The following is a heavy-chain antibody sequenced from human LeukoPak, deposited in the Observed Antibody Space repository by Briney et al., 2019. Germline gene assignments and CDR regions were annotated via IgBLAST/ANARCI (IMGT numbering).Heavy chain of an antibody. V-gene: IGHV3-66*01. Sequence: PGGSLRLSCAASGFSVSRNYMTWVRQAPGEGLEWVSLIYSGGSTSYADSVKGRFTISRDNAKNSLYLQMNSLRAEDTAVYYCARERETGDRYSSGDWGQGTLVTVSS. CDR2: IYSGGST. CDR1: GFSVSRNY. D-gene: IGHD6-19*01. CDR3: ARERETGDRYSSGD. J-gene: IGHJ4*02.